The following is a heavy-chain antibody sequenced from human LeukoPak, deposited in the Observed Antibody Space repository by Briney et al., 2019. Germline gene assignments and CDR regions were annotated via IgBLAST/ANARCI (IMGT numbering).Heavy chain of an antibody. CDR2: INTNTGNP. CDR3: ARRVGHCSGGSCYSGWFDP. CDR1: GYSFTSYG. V-gene: IGHV7-4-1*02. D-gene: IGHD2-15*01. Sequence: ASVKVSCKASGYSFTSYGFNWVRQAPGQGLEWMGWINTNTGNPTYAQGFTGRFVFSSDTSVSTAYLQISSLKAEDTAVYYCARRVGHCSGGSCYSGWFDPWGQGTLVTVSS. J-gene: IGHJ5*02.